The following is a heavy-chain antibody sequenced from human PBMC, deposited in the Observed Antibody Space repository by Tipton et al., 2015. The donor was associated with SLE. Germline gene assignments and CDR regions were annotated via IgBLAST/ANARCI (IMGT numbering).Heavy chain of an antibody. Sequence: TLSLTCSVSGGSISSNYWIWIRQPPGKGLEWIGYISYGGGTNYNPSLKSRVTISKGTSENQFSLTLTSVTAADTGVYYCARLTNYFYYMDVWGTGTTVTVSS. CDR2: ISYGGGT. CDR3: ARLTNYFYYMDV. J-gene: IGHJ6*03. CDR1: GGSISSNY. V-gene: IGHV4-59*12. D-gene: IGHD1/OR15-1a*01.